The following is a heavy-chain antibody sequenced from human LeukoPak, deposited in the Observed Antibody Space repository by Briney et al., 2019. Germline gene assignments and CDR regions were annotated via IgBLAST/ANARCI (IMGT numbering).Heavy chain of an antibody. J-gene: IGHJ4*02. CDR1: GGSFSGYY. V-gene: IGHV4-34*01. Sequence: SETLSLTCAVYGGSFSGYYWSWIRRPPGKGLEWIGEINHSESTNYNPSLKSRVTISVDTSKNQFSLKLSSVTAADTAVYYCARAGGWLQRYYDYWGQGTLVTVSS. CDR2: INHSEST. CDR3: ARAGGWLQRYYDY. D-gene: IGHD5-24*01.